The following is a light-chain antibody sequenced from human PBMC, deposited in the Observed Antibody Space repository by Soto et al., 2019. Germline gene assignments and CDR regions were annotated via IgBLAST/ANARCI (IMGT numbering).Light chain of an antibody. CDR3: SSFARGDFVL. CDR2: NVS. Sequence: QSALTQPASVSGSPGQSITISCSGTSSDVGGHNYVSWFQQPPGKVPKLIIYNVSVRPSGISDRFSGSKSGNTASLTISRLQADDEADYYCSSFARGDFVLFGGGTKVTVL. J-gene: IGLJ2*01. V-gene: IGLV2-14*01. CDR1: SSDVGGHNY.